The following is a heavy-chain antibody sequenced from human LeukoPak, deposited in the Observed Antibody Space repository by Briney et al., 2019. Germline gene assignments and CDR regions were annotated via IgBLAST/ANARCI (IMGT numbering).Heavy chain of an antibody. CDR2: FDPEDGET. CDR3: ARTYYYDSSGITWFDP. Sequence: ASVKVSCKVSGYTLTELSMHWVRQAPGKGLEWMGGFDPEDGETIYAQKFQGRVTMTEDTSTSTAYMELRSLRSDDTAVYYCARTYYYDSSGITWFDPWGQGTLVTVSS. D-gene: IGHD3-22*01. V-gene: IGHV1-24*01. CDR1: GYTLTELS. J-gene: IGHJ5*02.